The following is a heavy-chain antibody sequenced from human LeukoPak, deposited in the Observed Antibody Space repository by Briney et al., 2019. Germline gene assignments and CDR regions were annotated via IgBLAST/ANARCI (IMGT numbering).Heavy chain of an antibody. J-gene: IGHJ4*02. CDR2: ISYDRSNK. D-gene: IGHD5-18*01. Sequence: GGSLRLSCAASGFTFSSYAMHWVRQAPGKGLEWVAAISYDRSNKYYADSVKGRFTISRDNSENTLYLQMNSLKIEDTAVYYCARDGGAWIQLWLSFDYWGQGTLVTVSS. CDR3: ARDGGAWIQLWLSFDY. CDR1: GFTFSSYA. V-gene: IGHV3-30-3*01.